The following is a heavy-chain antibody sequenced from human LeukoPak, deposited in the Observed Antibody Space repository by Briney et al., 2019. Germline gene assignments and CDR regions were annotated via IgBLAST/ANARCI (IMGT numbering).Heavy chain of an antibody. Sequence: SETLSLTCGVYGGSFSGYYWTWIRQPPGKGLEWIGEINHSGSTNYIPSLKSRVTMSLDTSKNQFSLKLTSVTAADTAVYYCARDIVVVPADLYYYYMDVWGKGTTVTVSS. CDR3: ARDIVVVPADLYYYYMDV. CDR1: GGSFSGYY. J-gene: IGHJ6*03. D-gene: IGHD2-2*01. CDR2: INHSGST. V-gene: IGHV4-34*01.